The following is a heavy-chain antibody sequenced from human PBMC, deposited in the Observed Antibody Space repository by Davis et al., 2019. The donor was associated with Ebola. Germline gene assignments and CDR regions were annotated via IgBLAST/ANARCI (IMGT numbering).Heavy chain of an antibody. J-gene: IGHJ4*02. CDR2: FYYSGST. D-gene: IGHD3-3*01. V-gene: IGHV4-59*11. CDR1: GGSISSHS. Sequence: PSETLSLTCTVSGGSISSHSWSWIRQPPGKGLEWIGYFYYSGSTKYKSSLKSRVTISVDTSKNQFSLKLSSVTAADTAVYYCARGGLDDFWSGYFHFDNWGQGTLVTVSS. CDR3: ARGGLDDFWSGYFHFDN.